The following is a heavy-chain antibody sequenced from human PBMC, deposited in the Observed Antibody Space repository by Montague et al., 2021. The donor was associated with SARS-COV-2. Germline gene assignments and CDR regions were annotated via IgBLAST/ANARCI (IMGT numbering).Heavy chain of an antibody. J-gene: IGHJ4*02. CDR2: IYYSGNT. Sequence: SETLSLTCSVSSGSIISSGYYWGWIRQPPGKELEWIGNIYYSGNTYYNPSLQSRVTISVDTSKNHLSLRLSSVTAADTAVYFCARGMIRGVTTPFDYWGQGSQVTVSS. V-gene: IGHV4-39*02. D-gene: IGHD3-10*01. CDR1: SGSIISSGYY. CDR3: ARGMIRGVTTPFDY.